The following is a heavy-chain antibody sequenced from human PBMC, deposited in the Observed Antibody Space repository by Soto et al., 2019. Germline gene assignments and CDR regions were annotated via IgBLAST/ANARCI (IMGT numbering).Heavy chain of an antibody. CDR2: IYYSGST. D-gene: IGHD3-10*01. CDR3: ASGELLWFGEPPTRYYYYGMDV. Sequence: SETLSLTCTVSGGSTSSYYWSWIRQPPGKGLEWIGYIYYSGSTNYNPSLKSRVTISVDTSKNQFSLKLSSVTAADTAVYYCASGELLWFGEPPTRYYYYGMDVWGQGTTVTVSS. V-gene: IGHV4-59*01. CDR1: GGSTSSYY. J-gene: IGHJ6*02.